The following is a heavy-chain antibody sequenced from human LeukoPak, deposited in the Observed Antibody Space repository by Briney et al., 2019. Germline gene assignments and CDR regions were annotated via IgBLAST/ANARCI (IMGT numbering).Heavy chain of an antibody. Sequence: AAVKVSCKASGYTFTNYGISWVRQAPGQGLEWMGWINTNTGNPTYAQGFTGRFVFSLDTSVSTAYLQISSLKAEDTAVYYCAREAPRSQGSMVRGVFYMDVWGKGTTVTVSS. CDR2: INTNTGNP. V-gene: IGHV7-4-1*02. CDR3: AREAPRSQGSMVRGVFYMDV. CDR1: GYTFTNYG. D-gene: IGHD3-10*01. J-gene: IGHJ6*03.